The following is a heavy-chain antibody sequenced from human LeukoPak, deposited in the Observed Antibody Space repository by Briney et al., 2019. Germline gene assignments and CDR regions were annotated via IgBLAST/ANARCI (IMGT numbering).Heavy chain of an antibody. Sequence: GESLKISCKGSGYSFTSYWIGWVRQMPGKGLEWMGIIYPGDSDTRYSPSFQGQVTISADKSISTAYLQWGSLKASDTAMYYCARQMRRIEYYYDSSGYYSKNWFDPWGQGTLVTVSS. CDR1: GYSFTSYW. CDR3: ARQMRRIEYYYDSSGYYSKNWFDP. V-gene: IGHV5-51*01. J-gene: IGHJ5*02. D-gene: IGHD3-22*01. CDR2: IYPGDSDT.